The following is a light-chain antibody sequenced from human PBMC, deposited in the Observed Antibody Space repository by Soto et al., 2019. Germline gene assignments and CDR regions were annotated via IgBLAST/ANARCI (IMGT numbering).Light chain of an antibody. Sequence: QSVLTQPVSVSGSPGQSITISCTGTSSDVGGYNFVSWYQQHPGRAPKLLIYEVSRRPSGVSNRFSGSKSGDTASLTISGLQAEDEADYYCYSYRGYYTRVFGTGTKVTVL. CDR1: SSDVGGYNF. CDR2: EVS. J-gene: IGLJ1*01. V-gene: IGLV2-14*01. CDR3: YSYRGYYTRV.